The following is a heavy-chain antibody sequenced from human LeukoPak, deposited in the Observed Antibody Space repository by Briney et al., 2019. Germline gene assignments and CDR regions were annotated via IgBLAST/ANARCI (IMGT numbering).Heavy chain of an antibody. V-gene: IGHV3-53*01. CDR2: FYVGGAT. Sequence: VGSLRLSCAVSGFSVTNNYMSWVRQAPGKGLEWVSVFYVGGATYYADSVKGRFTISRDNSENTLYLQMNSLRAEDTAVYYCARGLDYGDYFDCWGQGTLVTVSS. CDR3: ARGLDYGDYFDC. D-gene: IGHD4-17*01. J-gene: IGHJ4*02. CDR1: GFSVTNNY.